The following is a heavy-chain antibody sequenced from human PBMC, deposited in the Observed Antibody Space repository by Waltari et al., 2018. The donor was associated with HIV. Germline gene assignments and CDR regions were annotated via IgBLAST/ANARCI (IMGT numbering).Heavy chain of an antibody. CDR3: TTGVLRGVRALDY. J-gene: IGHJ4*02. CDR1: GFTFKNAW. D-gene: IGHD3-10*01. V-gene: IGHV3-15*01. CDR2: IKSNTDSGIT. Sequence: EVQLVESGGGLVMTGRSLRLYCAASGFTFKNAWWNWVRQAPGKGLEWVGLIKSNTDSGITDYAAPVKGRFTISRDDSKNMLYLQMNSLKSEDTAVYYCTTGVLRGVRALDYWGQGTLVTVSS.